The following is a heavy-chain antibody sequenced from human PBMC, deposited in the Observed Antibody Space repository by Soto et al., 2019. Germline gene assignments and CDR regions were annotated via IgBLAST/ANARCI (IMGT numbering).Heavy chain of an antibody. J-gene: IGHJ4*02. D-gene: IGHD1-26*01. CDR3: AKDGADTGTYYFEY. CDR2: ISNDGSNK. CDR1: NFTFSNYG. Sequence: QVQLVESGGGVVQPGRSLRLSCAASNFTFSNYGMHWVRQAPCKGLEWVALISNDGSNKYYTDSVKGRFTISRDNSRNTLSLQMNSLRADDTAVYYCAKDGADTGTYYFEYWVQGTRITVSS. V-gene: IGHV3-30*18.